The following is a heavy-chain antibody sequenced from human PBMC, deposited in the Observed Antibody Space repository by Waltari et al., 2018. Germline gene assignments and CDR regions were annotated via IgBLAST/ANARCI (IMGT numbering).Heavy chain of an antibody. V-gene: IGHV4-59*08. Sequence: QVQLQESGPGLVKPSETLSLTCTVPGGSISSYYWSWIRQPPGKGLEWIGYIYYSGSTNYNPSLKSRVTISVDTSKNQFSLKLSSVTAADTAVYYCARGGSSSFAFDIWGQGTMVTVSS. CDR2: IYYSGST. CDR3: ARGGSSSFAFDI. CDR1: GGSISSYY. J-gene: IGHJ3*02. D-gene: IGHD6-6*01.